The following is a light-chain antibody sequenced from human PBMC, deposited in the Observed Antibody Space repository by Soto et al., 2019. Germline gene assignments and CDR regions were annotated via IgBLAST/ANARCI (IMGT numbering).Light chain of an antibody. V-gene: IGKV3-15*01. CDR1: QSVSSN. CDR3: QQYNNWPLMT. J-gene: IGKJ5*01. Sequence: EIVMTQSPATLSVSPGERATRSCRASQSVSSNLAWYQQKPGQAPRLLIYGASTRATGIPARFSGSGSGTEFTLTISSLQSEDFAVYYCQQYNNWPLMTFGQGTRLEIK. CDR2: GAS.